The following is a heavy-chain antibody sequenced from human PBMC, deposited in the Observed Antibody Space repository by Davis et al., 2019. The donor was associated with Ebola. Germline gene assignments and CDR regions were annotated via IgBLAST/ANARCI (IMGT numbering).Heavy chain of an antibody. V-gene: IGHV3-48*01. CDR3: ARVPVATIRYYYYGMDV. J-gene: IGHJ6*02. CDR1: GFTFSNAW. CDR2: ISSSSSTI. D-gene: IGHD5-24*01. Sequence: GESLKISCAASGFTFSNAWMNWVRQAPGKGLEWVSYISSSSSTIYYADSVKGRFTISRDNAKNSLYLQMNSLRAEDTAVYYCARVPVATIRYYYYGMDVWGQGTTVTVSS.